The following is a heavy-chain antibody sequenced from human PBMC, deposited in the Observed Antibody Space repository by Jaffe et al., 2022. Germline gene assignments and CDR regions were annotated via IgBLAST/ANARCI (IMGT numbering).Heavy chain of an antibody. Sequence: EVQLVESGGGLVQPGGSLRLSCAASGFTVSSNYMSWVRQAPGKGLEWVSVIYSGGSTYYADSVKGRFTISRDNSKNTLYLQMNSLRAEDTAVYYCAREELGDPGDYFDYWGQGTLVTVSS. V-gene: IGHV3-66*02. J-gene: IGHJ4*02. CDR2: IYSGGST. CDR3: AREELGDPGDYFDY. D-gene: IGHD1-7*01. CDR1: GFTVSSNY.